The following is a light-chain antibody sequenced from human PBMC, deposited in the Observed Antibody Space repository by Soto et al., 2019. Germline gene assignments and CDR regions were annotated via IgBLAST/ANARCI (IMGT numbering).Light chain of an antibody. CDR1: QSVSSSY. CDR3: QQYDSSPWT. V-gene: IGKV3-20*01. J-gene: IGKJ1*01. Sequence: EIVLTQSPGTLSLSPGERATLSCRASQSVSSSYLAWYQQKPGQSPRLLMYGTSHRAAGIPDRFSGSGSGTDFTLTISSLEAEDFAIYYCQQYDSSPWTFGQGTKVEIK. CDR2: GTS.